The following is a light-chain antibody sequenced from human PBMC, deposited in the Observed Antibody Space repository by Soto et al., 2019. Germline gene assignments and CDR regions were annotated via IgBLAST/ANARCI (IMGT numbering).Light chain of an antibody. CDR3: QQLNSYPIT. Sequence: IQFTQFPSSLSASVGDRVTLTCRASQGISSYLAWYQQKPGKAPKLLIYAASTLQSGVPSRFSGSGSGTDFTLTISSLQPEDFATYYCQQLNSYPITFGQGTRLEIK. CDR1: QGISSY. CDR2: AAS. V-gene: IGKV1-9*01. J-gene: IGKJ5*01.